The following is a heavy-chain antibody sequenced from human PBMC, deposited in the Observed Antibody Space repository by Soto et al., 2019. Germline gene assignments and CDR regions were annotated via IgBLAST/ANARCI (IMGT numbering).Heavy chain of an antibody. D-gene: IGHD1-26*01. CDR1: GFTSDNYG. CDR3: AKGFFVGATTSPFES. CDR2: ISYDGKNQ. V-gene: IGHV3-30*18. J-gene: IGHJ4*02. Sequence: VRLVQSGGGVVQPGRALTLACVASGFTSDNYGMHWVRQAPGQGLDWVAVISYDGKNQYYEGSVKGRFTISRDNSRNTLYLQMNNLRPEDTGVYYCAKGFFVGATTSPFESWGQGTLVAVST.